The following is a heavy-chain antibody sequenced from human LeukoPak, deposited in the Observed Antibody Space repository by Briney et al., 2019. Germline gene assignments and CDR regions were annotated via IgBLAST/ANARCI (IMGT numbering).Heavy chain of an antibody. Sequence: GGSLRLSCAASGFIFSDPYMSWIRQAPGKGLEWVSKNTGNGDQVYYADSVRGRFTISRDNAKESLYLQMNSLRPEDTGLYYCTREMRVGGIGSSSAFDLWGQGTMVVVSS. CDR3: TREMRVGGIGSSSAFDL. CDR2: NTGNGDQV. D-gene: IGHD2-2*03. J-gene: IGHJ3*01. CDR1: GFIFSDPY. V-gene: IGHV3-11*01.